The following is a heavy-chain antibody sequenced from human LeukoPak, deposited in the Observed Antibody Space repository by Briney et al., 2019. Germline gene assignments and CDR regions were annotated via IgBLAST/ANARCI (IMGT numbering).Heavy chain of an antibody. J-gene: IGHJ4*02. D-gene: IGHD5-24*01. Sequence: GASLRLSCAASGFTFSSHAMSWVRQAPGKGLEWVSGISGGAGSTDYGDSVKGRFTISRDNSKNTLYLQMNSLRAEDTAVYYCAKDRTTDAYSRAQADWGQGALVSVSS. CDR2: ISGGAGST. CDR3: AKDRTTDAYSRAQAD. CDR1: GFTFSSHA. V-gene: IGHV3-23*02.